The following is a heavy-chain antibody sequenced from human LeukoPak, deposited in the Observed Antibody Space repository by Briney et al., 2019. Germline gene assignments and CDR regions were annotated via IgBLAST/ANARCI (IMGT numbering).Heavy chain of an antibody. CDR1: GFTFSSYN. J-gene: IGHJ4*02. CDR2: ITSGSSYI. D-gene: IGHD3-9*01. CDR3: AKDGDALRYFDWLSWVDY. Sequence: GGSLRLSCAASGFTFSSYNMNWVRQAPGQGLEWVSSITSGSSYIYYADSVKGRFTISRDNSKNTLYLQMNSLRAEDTAVYYCAKDGDALRYFDWLSWVDYWGQGTLVTVSS. V-gene: IGHV3-21*04.